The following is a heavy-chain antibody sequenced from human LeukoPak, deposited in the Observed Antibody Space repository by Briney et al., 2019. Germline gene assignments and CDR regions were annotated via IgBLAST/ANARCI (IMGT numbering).Heavy chain of an antibody. CDR2: MSPNNGNT. D-gene: IGHD3-22*01. V-gene: IGHV1-8*01. Sequence: ASVKVSCKASGYTFTSYDINWVRQATGQGLEWMGWMSPNNGNTGYAQRFQGRVTLTRDTSISTAYMELSSLRSEDTAVYYCARDFLDYDSSDYAFSYYWGQGTLVTVSS. CDR1: GYTFTSYD. J-gene: IGHJ4*02. CDR3: ARDFLDYDSSDYAFSYY.